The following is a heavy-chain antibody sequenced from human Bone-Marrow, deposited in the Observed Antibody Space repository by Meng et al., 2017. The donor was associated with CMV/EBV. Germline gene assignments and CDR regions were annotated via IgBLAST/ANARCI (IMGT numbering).Heavy chain of an antibody. CDR3: ARDRGCSNTSCYRQYYYYGMDV. V-gene: IGHV3-48*04. J-gene: IGHJ6*02. CDR1: GVTFSSYS. D-gene: IGHD2-2*01. Sequence: GESLKISCAASGVTFSSYSMNWVRQAPGKGLEWVSYISSSSSTIYYADSVKGRFTISRDNAKNSLYLQMNSLRAEDTAVYYCARDRGCSNTSCYRQYYYYGMDVWGQGTTVTVSS. CDR2: ISSSSSTI.